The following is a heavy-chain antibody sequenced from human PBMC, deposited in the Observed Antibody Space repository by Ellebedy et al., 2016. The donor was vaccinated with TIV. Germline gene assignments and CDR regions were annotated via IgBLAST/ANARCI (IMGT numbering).Heavy chain of an antibody. J-gene: IGHJ6*02. CDR2: IIPIFGTA. D-gene: IGHD2-2*01. CDR1: GGTFSSYA. Sequence: SVKVSCXASGGTFSSYAISWVRQAPGQGLEWMGGIIPIFGTANYAQKFQGRVTITADESTSTAYMELSSLRSEDTAVYYCASRERVVPALGYYYYGMDVWGQGTTVTVSS. V-gene: IGHV1-69*13. CDR3: ASRERVVPALGYYYYGMDV.